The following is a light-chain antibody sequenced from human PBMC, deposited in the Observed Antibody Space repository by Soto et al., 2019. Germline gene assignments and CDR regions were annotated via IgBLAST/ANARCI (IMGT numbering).Light chain of an antibody. CDR3: QQFGSSFIT. CDR2: GAS. CDR1: EPFSNRY. Sequence: EIVLTQSPGTLSLSPGERATLSCRASEPFSNRYLAWYQQKPGQAPRLLIYGASRRATGIPDRFSVSGSGTDFTLTISMMEPEDFAVYFCQQFGSSFITFGQGTRLESK. J-gene: IGKJ5*01. V-gene: IGKV3-20*01.